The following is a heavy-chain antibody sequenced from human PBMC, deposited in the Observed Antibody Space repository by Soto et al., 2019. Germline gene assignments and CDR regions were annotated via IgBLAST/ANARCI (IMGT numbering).Heavy chain of an antibody. CDR3: ARRWTTGEIDY. CDR1: GYIFNSFG. D-gene: IGHD4-17*01. V-gene: IGHV1-18*01. CDR2: ISAYTGNT. Sequence: QVQLVQSGGEVKKPGASVKVSCKASGYIFNSFGISWVRQAPGQGLEWMGWISAYTGNTKYAQNFQGXXTXTIXTSTSTAYMELRSLRSDDTAVYYCARRWTTGEIDYWGQGTLVTVSS. J-gene: IGHJ4*02.